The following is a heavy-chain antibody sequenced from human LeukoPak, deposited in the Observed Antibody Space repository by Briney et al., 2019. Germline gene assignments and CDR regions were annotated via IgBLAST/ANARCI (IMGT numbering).Heavy chain of an antibody. Sequence: PSETLSLTCAVYGGSFGGYYWSWIRQPPGKGLEWIGEINHSGSTNYNPSLKSRVTISVDTSKNQFSLKLSSVTAADTAVYYCARLARYSSGWYRGEEFDYWGQGTLVTVSS. V-gene: IGHV4-34*01. CDR3: ARLARYSSGWYRGEEFDY. CDR1: GGSFGGYY. D-gene: IGHD6-19*01. CDR2: INHSGST. J-gene: IGHJ4*02.